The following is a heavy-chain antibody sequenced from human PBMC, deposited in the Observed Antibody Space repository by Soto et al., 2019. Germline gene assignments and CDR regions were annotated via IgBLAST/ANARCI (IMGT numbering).Heavy chain of an antibody. CDR1: GFSFSNYA. CDR3: TRDPYGGSRYYFDS. J-gene: IGHJ4*02. Sequence: QVQLVESGGGVVQPGKSLRLSCAASGFSFSNYAMHWVRQAPGKGLEWVAVIWYDGSNKYYPDSVKGRFTISKDNSQTTVYLQMNSLRAEDTAVYYCTRDPYGGSRYYFDSWGQGTLVTVAS. V-gene: IGHV3-33*01. D-gene: IGHD1-26*01. CDR2: IWYDGSNK.